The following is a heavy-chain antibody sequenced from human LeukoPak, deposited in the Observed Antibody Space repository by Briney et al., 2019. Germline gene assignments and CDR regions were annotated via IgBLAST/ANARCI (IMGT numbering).Heavy chain of an antibody. Sequence: GASVKVSCKASGYTFTGYYMHWVRQAPGQGLEWMGRINPNSGGTNYAQKFQGRVTTTRDTSISTAYMELSRLRSDDTAVYYCASNAYSSSEIDYWGQGTLVTVSS. V-gene: IGHV1-2*06. CDR1: GYTFTGYY. CDR3: ASNAYSSSEIDY. J-gene: IGHJ4*02. CDR2: INPNSGGT. D-gene: IGHD6-6*01.